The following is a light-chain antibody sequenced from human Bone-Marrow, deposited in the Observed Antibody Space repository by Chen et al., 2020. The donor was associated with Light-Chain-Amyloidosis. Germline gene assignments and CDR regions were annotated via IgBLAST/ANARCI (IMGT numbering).Light chain of an antibody. Sequence: SYVLTKPSSVSVAPGPTATIACGGNNIGSTSVHWYQQTPGPAPLLVVYDDRDRPSGIPERLSGSNSGNTATLTISRVEAGDEADYYCQVWDRSSDRPVFSGGTKLTVL. J-gene: IGLJ3*02. CDR2: DDR. CDR3: QVWDRSSDRPV. CDR1: NIGSTS. V-gene: IGLV3-21*02.